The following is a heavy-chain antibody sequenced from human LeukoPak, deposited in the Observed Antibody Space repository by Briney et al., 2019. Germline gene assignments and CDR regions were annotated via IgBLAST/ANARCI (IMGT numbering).Heavy chain of an antibody. Sequence: GASVKVSCKASGYTFTSYGISWVRQAPGQGLEWMGWISAYNGNTNYAQKFQGRVTITRNTSISTAYVELSSLRSEDTAVYYCATVGKGVRYCSGGSCYTGLDYWGQGTLVTASS. J-gene: IGHJ4*02. V-gene: IGHV1-18*01. CDR2: ISAYNGNT. D-gene: IGHD2-15*01. CDR3: ATVGKGVRYCSGGSCYTGLDY. CDR1: GYTFTSYG.